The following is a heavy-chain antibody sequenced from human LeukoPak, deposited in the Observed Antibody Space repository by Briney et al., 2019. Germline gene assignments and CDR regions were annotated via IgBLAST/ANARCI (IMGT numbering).Heavy chain of an antibody. D-gene: IGHD3-22*01. Sequence: GGSLRLSGAASRFTFSTYWMDWVRQAPGKGLVWVSRSNSDGSRTIYADSVKGRFTISRDNAKNTLYLQMNSLRAEDTAVYYFTRDKYSEDCSGSYFETYAIDIWGQGTMVTVSS. J-gene: IGHJ3*02. CDR3: TRDKYSEDCSGSYFETYAIDI. V-gene: IGHV3-74*01. CDR2: SNSDGSRT. CDR1: RFTFSTYW.